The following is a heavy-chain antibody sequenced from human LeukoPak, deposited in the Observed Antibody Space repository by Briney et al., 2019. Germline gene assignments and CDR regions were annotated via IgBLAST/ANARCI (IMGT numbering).Heavy chain of an antibody. CDR1: GGSISSGDYF. J-gene: IGHJ4*02. Sequence: SETLSLTCTVSGGSISSGDYFWSWIRQPPGKGLEWIGSIYYSGSTYYNPSLKSRVTISVDTSKNQFSLKLSSVTAADTAVYYCARDQLGGCSGGSCYSGFDYWGQGTLVTVSS. V-gene: IGHV4-39*07. CDR2: IYYSGST. CDR3: ARDQLGGCSGGSCYSGFDY. D-gene: IGHD2-15*01.